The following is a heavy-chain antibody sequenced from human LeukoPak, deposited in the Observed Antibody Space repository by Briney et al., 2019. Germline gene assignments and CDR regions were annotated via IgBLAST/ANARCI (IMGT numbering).Heavy chain of an antibody. J-gene: IGHJ4*02. CDR1: GGSFRGYY. CDR3: ARGKWLVRLGY. V-gene: IGHV4-34*01. Sequence: NPSETLSLTCAVYGGSFRGYYGSWIRQPPGKGLEWIGEINHSGSTNYNPSLKSRVTLSVDTSKNQFSLKLGSVTAADTAVYYCARGKWLVRLGYWGQGTLVTVSS. D-gene: IGHD6-19*01. CDR2: INHSGST.